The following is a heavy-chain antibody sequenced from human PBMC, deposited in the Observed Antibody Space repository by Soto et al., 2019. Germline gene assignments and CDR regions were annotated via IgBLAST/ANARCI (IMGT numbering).Heavy chain of an antibody. CDR1: GGALSSSG. Sequence: QVQLVQSGAELTKPGSSVRVSCKASGGALSSSGITWVQQAPGQGLEWVAGVIPIFGTTKNAPKFQGRVTVSSDESTSTAYMELSSLTSEDTAVYFCARSRPQGSACPGVIPLDALDVWGQGTLVTVSS. V-gene: IGHV1-69*01. CDR3: ARSRPQGSACPGVIPLDALDV. D-gene: IGHD2-21*01. J-gene: IGHJ3*01. CDR2: VIPIFGTT.